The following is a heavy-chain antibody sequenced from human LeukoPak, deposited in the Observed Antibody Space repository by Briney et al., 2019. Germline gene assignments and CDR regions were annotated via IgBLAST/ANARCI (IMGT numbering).Heavy chain of an antibody. Sequence: ASVKVSCKASGFTFGSYYMYWVRQAPGQGLEWMGMINPTGGHTRYAQRLQGRVTVTGDTSTSSVYMEVSSLRAEDTAVYYCAGGFYDGTGQGFGMDVWGQGTKVNVS. D-gene: IGHD3-16*01. CDR3: AGGFYDGTGQGFGMDV. V-gene: IGHV1-46*04. J-gene: IGHJ6*01. CDR1: GFTFGSYY. CDR2: INPTGGHT.